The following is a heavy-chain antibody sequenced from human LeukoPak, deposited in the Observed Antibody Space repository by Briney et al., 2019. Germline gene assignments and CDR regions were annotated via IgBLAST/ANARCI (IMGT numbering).Heavy chain of an antibody. CDR3: ARDRPNYYGSDGHYYRRDGDY. V-gene: IGHV3-23*01. J-gene: IGHJ4*02. Sequence: GGSLRLSCAASGFTFSIYAMSWVRQAPGKGLQWVSSITSRGESTWYVDSVKGRFTITRDNSENTLYLQMHSLRAEDTAVYYCARDRPNYYGSDGHYYRRDGDYWGQGTLVSVSS. CDR1: GFTFSIYA. CDR2: ITSRGEST. D-gene: IGHD3-22*01.